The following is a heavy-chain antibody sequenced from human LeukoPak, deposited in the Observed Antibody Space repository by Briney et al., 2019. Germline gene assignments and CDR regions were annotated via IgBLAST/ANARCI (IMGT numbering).Heavy chain of an antibody. J-gene: IGHJ6*02. CDR2: ISGSGGST. CDR1: GFTFSSYA. Sequence: QPGGSLRLSCAASGFTFSSYAMSWVRQAPGKGLEWVSAISGSGGSTYYADSVKGRFTISRDNSKNTLYLQMNSPRAEDTAVYYCAKGPWDIVVVPAAIYYYDGMDVWGQGTTVTVSS. CDR3: AKGPWDIVVVPAAIYYYDGMDV. V-gene: IGHV3-23*01. D-gene: IGHD2-2*01.